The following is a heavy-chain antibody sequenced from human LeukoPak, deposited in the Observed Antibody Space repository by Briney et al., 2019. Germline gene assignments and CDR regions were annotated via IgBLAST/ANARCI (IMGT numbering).Heavy chain of an antibody. V-gene: IGHV3-30-3*01. CDR3: ARGRNIVATSGYFDF. Sequence: GGSLRLSCAASGFTFSSYAMHWVRQAPGKGLEWVATISYDGSNNYYADFVKGRFTISRDNSKNTLYLQMNSLRAEDTAVYYCARGRNIVATSGYFDFWGQGTLVTVSS. J-gene: IGHJ4*02. CDR2: ISYDGSNN. CDR1: GFTFSSYA. D-gene: IGHD5-12*01.